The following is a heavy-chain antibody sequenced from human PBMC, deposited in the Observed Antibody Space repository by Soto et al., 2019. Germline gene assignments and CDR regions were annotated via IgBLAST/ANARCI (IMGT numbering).Heavy chain of an antibody. D-gene: IGHD3-9*01. CDR2: IYYSGST. Sequence: PSETLSLTCTVSGGSISSYYWSWIRQPPGKGLEWIGYIYYSGSTNYNPSLKSRVTISVDTSKNQFSLKLSSVTAADTAVYYCARGRLYFDWLSPPYFDYWGQGTLVTVS. J-gene: IGHJ4*02. CDR3: ARGRLYFDWLSPPYFDY. V-gene: IGHV4-59*12. CDR1: GGSISSYY.